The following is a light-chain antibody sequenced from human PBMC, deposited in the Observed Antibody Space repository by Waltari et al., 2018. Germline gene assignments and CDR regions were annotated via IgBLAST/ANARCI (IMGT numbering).Light chain of an antibody. CDR2: GAS. CDR1: QDIHTW. Sequence: DIQMTQSPSYVSASVGDTVTITCRASQDIHTWLAWYQQKPGKAPKRLIYGASSLQTGFPSRFSGSGSGTDFTLTIGSLQAEDSATYYCQQANKFPFAFGPGTRVDFK. J-gene: IGKJ3*01. V-gene: IGKV1-12*01. CDR3: QQANKFPFA.